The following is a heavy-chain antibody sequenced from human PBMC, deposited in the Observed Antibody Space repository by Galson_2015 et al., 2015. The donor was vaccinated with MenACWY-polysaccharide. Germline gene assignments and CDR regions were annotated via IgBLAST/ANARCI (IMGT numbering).Heavy chain of an antibody. Sequence: CAISGDSVSSNNVAWNWVRQSPSRGLEWLGRTYYRSKWHTDYAPSVKSRVTINPDTSRNQFSLQLNFVTPEDTAVYYCVRDNSGLRAFDCWGQGTLVTVSS. CDR3: VRDNSGLRAFDC. J-gene: IGHJ4*02. V-gene: IGHV6-1*01. D-gene: IGHD1-26*01. CDR1: GDSVSSNNVA. CDR2: TYYRSKWHT.